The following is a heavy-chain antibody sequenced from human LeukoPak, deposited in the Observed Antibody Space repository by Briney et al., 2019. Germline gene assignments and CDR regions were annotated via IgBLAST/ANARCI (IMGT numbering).Heavy chain of an antibody. CDR2: INPNSGGT. J-gene: IGHJ6*03. Sequence: SVKVSCKASGYTFTGYYMHWVRQAPGQGLEWMGWINPNSGGTNYAQKFQGRVTMTRDTSISTAYMELSRLRSDDTAVYYCAKGRGWEASYYYYYMDVWGRGTTVTISS. V-gene: IGHV1-2*02. CDR1: GYTFTGYY. CDR3: AKGRGWEASYYYYYMDV. D-gene: IGHD1-26*01.